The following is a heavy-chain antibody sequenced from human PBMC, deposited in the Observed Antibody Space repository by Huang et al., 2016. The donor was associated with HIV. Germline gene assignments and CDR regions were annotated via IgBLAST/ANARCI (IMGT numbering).Heavy chain of an antibody. CDR1: GGTFSSYA. J-gene: IGHJ4*02. CDR3: ARARGYYDSSVSYYFDY. CDR2: IMPIFGTA. Sequence: QVQLVQSGAEVKKPGSSVKVPCKASGGTFSSYAISWVRQAPGQGLELMVGIMPIFGTANYAQKFQGRVTITADESTSTAYMELSSLRSEDTAVYYCARARGYYDSSVSYYFDYWGQGTLVTVSS. D-gene: IGHD3-22*01. V-gene: IGHV1-69*13.